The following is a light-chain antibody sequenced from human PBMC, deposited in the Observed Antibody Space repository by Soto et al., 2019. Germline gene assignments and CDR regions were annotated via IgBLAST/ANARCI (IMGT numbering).Light chain of an antibody. CDR3: CSSAGGGTYV. J-gene: IGLJ1*01. CDR1: SSDVGNYDL. Sequence: QSALTQPASVSGSPGQSIAISCTGTSSDVGNYDLVSWYQQHPGKAPKLMIYEVTKRPSGVSSRFSGSKSGNTASLTISGLQAEDEADYYCCSSAGGGTYVFGTGTKVTVL. V-gene: IGLV2-23*02. CDR2: EVT.